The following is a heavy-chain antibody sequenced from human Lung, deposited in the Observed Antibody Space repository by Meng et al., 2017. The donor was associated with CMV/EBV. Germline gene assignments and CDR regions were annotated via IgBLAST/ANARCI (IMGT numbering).Heavy chain of an antibody. Sequence: LRLSFAVYGGSFSGYYWNWIRQPPGKGREWIGEINHRGSTNYTPSLKSRVTISVDTSKNQFSLKLSSVTAADTAVYYCARWATANYYYYGMDVWGQGTXVTVSS. CDR3: ARWATANYYYYGMDV. CDR2: INHRGST. D-gene: IGHD1-26*01. CDR1: GGSFSGYY. J-gene: IGHJ6*02. V-gene: IGHV4-34*01.